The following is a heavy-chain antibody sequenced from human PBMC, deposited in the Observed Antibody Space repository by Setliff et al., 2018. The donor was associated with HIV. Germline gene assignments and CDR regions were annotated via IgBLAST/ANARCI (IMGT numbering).Heavy chain of an antibody. CDR2: IYYSGST. CDR3: ARHAGSGARDDAFDI. V-gene: IGHV4-61*01. D-gene: IGHD6-19*01. Sequence: LSLTCTVSGGSVSSGSYYWSWIRQPPGKGLEWIGYIYYSGSTKHNPSLKSRVTISLDTSKNQFSLKLSSVTAADTAIFYCARHAGSGARDDAFDIWGQGPLVTVSS. CDR1: GGSVSSGSYY. J-gene: IGHJ3*02.